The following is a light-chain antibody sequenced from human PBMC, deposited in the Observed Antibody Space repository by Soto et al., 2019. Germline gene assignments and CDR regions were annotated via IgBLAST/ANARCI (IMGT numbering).Light chain of an antibody. V-gene: IGKV3-20*01. CDR3: QQYGSSPLT. J-gene: IGKJ4*01. CDR1: QSVSNNF. Sequence: EIVLTQSPGTLSLSPGERATRSCRASQSVSNNFLAWYQQKPGQAPRLLIYGASSRATGIPDRFSGSGSGTDFTLTIGRLEPEDFAAYYCQQYGSSPLTFGGGTKVEIK. CDR2: GAS.